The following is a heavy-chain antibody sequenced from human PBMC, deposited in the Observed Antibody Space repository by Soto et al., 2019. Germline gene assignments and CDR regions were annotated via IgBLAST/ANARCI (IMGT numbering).Heavy chain of an antibody. CDR1: GFTFSSYA. CDR2: ISGSGGST. Sequence: EVQLLESGGGLVQPGGSLRLSCAASGFTFSSYAMSWVRQAPGKGLEWVSAISGSGGSTYYADSVKGRFTISRDNSKNTLYLQINCLIAEDTSVYYCANEYRGDGDIGYWGQGTLVTVSS. J-gene: IGHJ4*02. CDR3: ANEYRGDGDIGY. V-gene: IGHV3-23*01. D-gene: IGHD5-12*01.